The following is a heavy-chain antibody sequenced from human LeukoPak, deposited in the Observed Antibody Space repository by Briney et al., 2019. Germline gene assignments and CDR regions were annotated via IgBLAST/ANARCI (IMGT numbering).Heavy chain of an antibody. CDR3: ARDKNWSLDY. Sequence: ASVKVSCKASGYTFTSHGISWVRQAPGQGLGWMGWISTYSGNTNSAQKFQGRVTMTTDTSTRTAYMEMRSLRSDDSAVYYCARDKNWSLDYWGQGTLVTVSS. CDR2: ISTYSGNT. D-gene: IGHD1-1*01. J-gene: IGHJ4*02. CDR1: GYTFTSHG. V-gene: IGHV1-18*01.